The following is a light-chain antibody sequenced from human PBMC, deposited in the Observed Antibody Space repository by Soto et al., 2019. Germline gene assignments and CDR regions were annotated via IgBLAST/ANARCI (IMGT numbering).Light chain of an antibody. Sequence: DFQMTQSPATLSASVGDGVTITCRASQSISSWLAWYQQKPGKAPTLLIYDASSLESGVPSRFSGSGSGTEFTLTISSLQPDDFATYYCQQYNSYSALTFGGGTKVDIK. CDR2: DAS. CDR1: QSISSW. V-gene: IGKV1-5*01. CDR3: QQYNSYSALT. J-gene: IGKJ4*01.